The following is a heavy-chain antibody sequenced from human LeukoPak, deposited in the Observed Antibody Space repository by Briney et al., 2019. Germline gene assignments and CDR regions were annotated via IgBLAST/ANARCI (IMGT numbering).Heavy chain of an antibody. J-gene: IGHJ4*02. CDR2: IYYSGST. CDR3: ARHYYGSGSFGY. D-gene: IGHD3-10*01. V-gene: IGHV4-59*08. CDR1: GGSISSYY. Sequence: PSETLSLTCTVSGGSISSYYWSWIRQPPGKGLEWIGYIYYSGSTNYNPSLKSRVTLSVDASKNQFSLKLSSVTAADTAVYFCARHYYGSGSFGYWGQGTLVTVSS.